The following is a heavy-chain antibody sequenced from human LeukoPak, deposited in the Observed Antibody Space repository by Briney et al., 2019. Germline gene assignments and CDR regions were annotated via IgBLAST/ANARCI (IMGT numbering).Heavy chain of an antibody. CDR1: GFTFSSYG. CDR3: ARVLAIAALGLAYFDY. V-gene: IGHV3-7*01. CDR2: INQDGSEK. D-gene: IGHD6-6*01. J-gene: IGHJ4*02. Sequence: GGSLRLSCAASGFTFSSYGMHWVRQAPGKGLEWVANINQDGSEKYYVDSVKGRFTISRDNAKNSLYLQMNSLRAEDTAVYYCARVLAIAALGLAYFDYWGQGTLVTVSS.